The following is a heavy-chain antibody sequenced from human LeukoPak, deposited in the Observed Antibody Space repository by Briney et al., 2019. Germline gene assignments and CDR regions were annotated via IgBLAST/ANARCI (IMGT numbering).Heavy chain of an antibody. V-gene: IGHV1-8*01. D-gene: IGHD3-10*01. CDR2: MNPNSGNT. Sequence: ASVKVSCKASGYTFTSYDINWVRQATGQGLEWMGWMNPNSGNTGYAQKFQGRVTMTRNTSISTAYMELSSLRSEDTAVYYCARGRYYGSGRNDDAFDIWGQGTMVTVSS. J-gene: IGHJ3*02. CDR3: ARGRYYGSGRNDDAFDI. CDR1: GYTFTSYD.